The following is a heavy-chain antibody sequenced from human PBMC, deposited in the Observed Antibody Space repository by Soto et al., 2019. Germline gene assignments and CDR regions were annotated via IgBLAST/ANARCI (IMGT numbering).Heavy chain of an antibody. J-gene: IGHJ5*02. Sequence: PSETLSLTCTVSGGSVSSGSYYWSWIRQPPGKGLEWIGYIYYSGSTNYNPFLKSRVTISEDTSKNQFSLKLSSVTAPDTAVYYCARAPGDLEYDGHSWIANWFDPCGQGTLVTVSS. CDR3: ARAPGDLEYDGHSWIANWFDP. CDR1: GGSVSSGSYY. V-gene: IGHV4-61*01. CDR2: IYYSGST. D-gene: IGHD3-10*01.